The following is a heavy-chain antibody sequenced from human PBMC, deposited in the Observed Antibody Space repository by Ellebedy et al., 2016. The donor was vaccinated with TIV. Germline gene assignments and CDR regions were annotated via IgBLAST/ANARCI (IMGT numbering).Heavy chain of an antibody. D-gene: IGHD6-13*01. J-gene: IGHJ2*01. CDR2: ISSADST. CDR3: ARVRVAARSGYFDL. Sequence: GESLKISCAASGFTFSSYAMTWVRQAPGKVPEWVSSISSADSTYFADSVKGRFTISRDNSKNTVYLQMNSLRAEDTAVYYCARVRVAARSGYFDLWGRGTLVTVSS. V-gene: IGHV3-23*01. CDR1: GFTFSSYA.